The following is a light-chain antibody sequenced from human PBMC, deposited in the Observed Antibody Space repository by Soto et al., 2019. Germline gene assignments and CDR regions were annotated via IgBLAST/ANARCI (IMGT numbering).Light chain of an antibody. V-gene: IGKV3-20*01. CDR1: QNVSSGY. CDR3: QQYGSTPPT. Sequence: EIVLTQSPGTMSVSPGERVTLSCRASQNVSSGYLAWYQQKRGQAPRLLIYGASTRAAGIPDRFSGNGSGTDFALTLSRLEPEDFGVYHCQQYGSTPPTFGPGTKVEIK. CDR2: GAS. J-gene: IGKJ3*01.